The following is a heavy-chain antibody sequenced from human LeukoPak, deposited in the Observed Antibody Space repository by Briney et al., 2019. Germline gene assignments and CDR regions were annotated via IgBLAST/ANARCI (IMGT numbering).Heavy chain of an antibody. CDR2: IAVTPDGPAT. V-gene: IGHV3-15*04. D-gene: IGHD6-6*01. CDR3: VWSSTWDKRFYLDQ. Sequence: PGGALRLSRAASGFTFNLAWMSWVRQTPGKGLQWVARIAVTPDGPATDYATPVRGRFTISRVDSRNMVYLQMSSLRTDDTAVYYCVWSSTWDKRFYLDQWGQGTLVTVSS. J-gene: IGHJ4*02. CDR1: GFTFNLAW.